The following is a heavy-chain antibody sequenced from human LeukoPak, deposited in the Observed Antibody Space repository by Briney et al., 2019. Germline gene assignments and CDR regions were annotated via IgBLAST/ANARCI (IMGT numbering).Heavy chain of an antibody. CDR1: GGSISSSNYY. CDR2: IYYSGNT. Sequence: SETLSLTCTVSGGSISSSNYYWGWIRQPPGQGLEWVGSIYYSGNTYYNPSLKGRVTISVDTSKNQFSLKLTSVTAADTAVYYCAHFKGGSFDFWGQGTMVTVSS. V-gene: IGHV4-39*01. D-gene: IGHD1-26*01. J-gene: IGHJ3*01. CDR3: AHFKGGSFDF.